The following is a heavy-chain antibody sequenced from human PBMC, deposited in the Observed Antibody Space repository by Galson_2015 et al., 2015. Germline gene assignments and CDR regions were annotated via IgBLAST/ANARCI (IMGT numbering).Heavy chain of an antibody. V-gene: IGHV3-21*01. J-gene: IGHJ3*02. CDR3: ARELDYIPEI. Sequence: SLRLSCAASGFAFSGYSMNWVRQAPGKGLERVSSISGRSDYIHYADSVKGRFTVSRDNAKNSLYLQMNSLTAEDTAVYYCARELDYIPEIWGQGTMVTVSS. CDR1: GFAFSGYS. CDR2: ISGRSDYI. D-gene: IGHD3-16*01.